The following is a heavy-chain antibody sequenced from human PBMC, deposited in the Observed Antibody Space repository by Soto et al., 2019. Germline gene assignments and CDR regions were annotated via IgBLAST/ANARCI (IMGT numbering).Heavy chain of an antibody. D-gene: IGHD3-3*01. Sequence: SETLSLTCTVSGGSISSSSYYWGWIRQPPGKGLEWIGSIYYSGSTYYNPSLKSRVTISVDTSKNQFSLKLSSVTAADTAVYYCARQQGYYDFWSGYRCWFDPWGQGTLVTRLL. CDR3: ARQQGYYDFWSGYRCWFDP. J-gene: IGHJ5*02. CDR2: IYYSGST. V-gene: IGHV4-39*01. CDR1: GGSISSSSYY.